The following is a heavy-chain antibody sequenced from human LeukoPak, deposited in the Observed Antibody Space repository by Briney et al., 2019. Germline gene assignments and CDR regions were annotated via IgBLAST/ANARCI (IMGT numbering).Heavy chain of an antibody. CDR2: ISPIFGTA. V-gene: IGHV1-69*05. CDR1: GGTFSSYA. D-gene: IGHD5-24*01. Sequence: GASVKVSCKASGGTFSSYAISWVRQAPGQGLEWMGGISPIFGTANYAQKFQGRVTITTDESTSTAYMELSSLRSEDTAVYYCARCLRHCRDGYRPYYYYYMDVWGKGTTVTVSS. CDR3: ARCLRHCRDGYRPYYYYYMDV. J-gene: IGHJ6*03.